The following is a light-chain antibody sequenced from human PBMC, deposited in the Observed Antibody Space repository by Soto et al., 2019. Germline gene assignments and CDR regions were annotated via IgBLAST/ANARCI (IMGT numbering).Light chain of an antibody. V-gene: IGKV3-20*01. Sequence: EIVLTQSPGTLSLSPVERATLSCMASQSVDSTYLAWYQQKPDQSPRLLIYATSTRAAGIPDRFSGSGSGTDFTLTISRLEPDDVAVYYCQQYDTSPPMYTFGQGTKVDIK. CDR1: QSVDSTY. J-gene: IGKJ2*01. CDR2: ATS. CDR3: QQYDTSPPMYT.